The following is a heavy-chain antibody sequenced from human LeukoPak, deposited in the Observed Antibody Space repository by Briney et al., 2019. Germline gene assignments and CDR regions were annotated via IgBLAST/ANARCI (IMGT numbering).Heavy chain of an antibody. V-gene: IGHV4-39*01. CDR1: GGSISSSSYY. D-gene: IGHD6-13*01. CDR2: IYYSGST. Sequence: SGTLSLTCTVSGGSISSSSYYWGWIRQPPGKGLEWIGSIYYSGSTYYNPSLKSRVTISVDTSKNQFSLKLSSVTAADTAVYYCACTAAYSSSWYGYWGQGTLVTVSS. J-gene: IGHJ4*02. CDR3: ACTAAYSSSWYGY.